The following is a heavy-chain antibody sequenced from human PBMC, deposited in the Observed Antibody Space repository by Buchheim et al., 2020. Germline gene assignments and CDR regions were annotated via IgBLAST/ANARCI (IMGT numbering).Heavy chain of an antibody. CDR3: ARGSLGGGGDY. V-gene: IGHV4-31*03. J-gene: IGHJ4*02. CDR2: IYYSGST. D-gene: IGHD4-23*01. Sequence: QVQLQESGPGLVKPSQTLSLTCTVSGGSISSGGYYWSWIRQHPGKGLEWIGYIYYSGSTYYNPSLKSRVTISVDTYKNQFSLKLSAVAAANTGGNNCARGSLGGGGDYWGQGTL. CDR1: GGSISSGGYY.